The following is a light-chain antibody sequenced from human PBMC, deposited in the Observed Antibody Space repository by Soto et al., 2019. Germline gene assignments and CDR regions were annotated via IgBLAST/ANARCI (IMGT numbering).Light chain of an antibody. V-gene: IGKV1-39*01. Sequence: DIQMTQSPSSLSASVGDRVTITCRASQSINSYLNWYQQKPGKAPKLLIYAASSLQSGVPSRFSGSGSGTDFTLTISSLQPEDFATYYCQHSYSTRWTFGQGTKVEIK. CDR2: AAS. CDR3: QHSYSTRWT. J-gene: IGKJ1*01. CDR1: QSINSY.